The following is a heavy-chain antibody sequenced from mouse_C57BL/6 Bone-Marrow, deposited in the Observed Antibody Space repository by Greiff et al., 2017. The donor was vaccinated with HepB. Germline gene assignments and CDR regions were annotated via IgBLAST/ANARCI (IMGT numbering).Heavy chain of an antibody. CDR3: ANYYGSSRDYFDY. D-gene: IGHD1-1*01. V-gene: IGHV1-55*01. CDR2: IYPGSGST. J-gene: IGHJ2*01. CDR1: GYTFTSYW. Sequence: VQLQEPGAELVKPGASVKMSCKASGYTFTSYWITWVKQRPGQGLEWIGDIYPGSGSTNYNEKFKGKATLTADTSSSTAYMQLSSLTSEDSAVYYCANYYGSSRDYFDYWGQGTTLTVSS.